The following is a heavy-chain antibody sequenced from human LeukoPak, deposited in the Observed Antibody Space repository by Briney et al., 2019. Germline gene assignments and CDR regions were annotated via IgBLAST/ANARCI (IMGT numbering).Heavy chain of an antibody. CDR1: GGTFSSET. J-gene: IGHJ5*02. D-gene: IGHD1-26*01. CDR2: IIPILGLT. V-gene: IGHV1-69*02. CDR3: ARHQGLMGSGGSQT. Sequence: ASVKVSCKVSGGTFSSETISWVRQAAGQGLEWMGRIIPILGLTNYGQKFQGRVTITADKSTSAVYMELSSLRSEDTAVYYCARHQGLMGSGGSQTWGQGTLVTVSS.